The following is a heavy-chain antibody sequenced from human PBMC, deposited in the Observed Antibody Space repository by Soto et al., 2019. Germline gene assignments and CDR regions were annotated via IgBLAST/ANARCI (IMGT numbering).Heavy chain of an antibody. CDR3: AKFFVETGGSSGWPWTFHY. D-gene: IGHD6-25*01. V-gene: IGHV3-23*01. CDR2: ISGSGGTT. Sequence: EVQLLESGGGLVQPGRSLRLSCAASGLTFSSYAMSWVRQAPGKGLEWVSAISGSGGTTYYAASVKGRFTISRDNSKNTLFLQMNSLRAEDTAVYYCAKFFVETGGSSGWPWTFHYCGQGTLVTVSS. CDR1: GLTFSSYA. J-gene: IGHJ4*02.